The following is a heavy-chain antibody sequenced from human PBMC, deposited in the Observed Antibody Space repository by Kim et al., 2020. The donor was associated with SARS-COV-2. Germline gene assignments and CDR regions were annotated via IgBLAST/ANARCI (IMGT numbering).Heavy chain of an antibody. CDR3: ARDYDIWSEVAGMDV. D-gene: IGHD3-3*01. J-gene: IGHJ6*02. V-gene: IGHV3-33*01. Sequence: GWSLRLSCSASGFTFSSYGMHWVRQAPGKGLEWVVVLWYDGSIKYYADSVKGRFTISRDNSKNTLYLQMSSMRAEDTAVYACARDYDIWSEVAGMDVAG. CDR2: LWYDGSIK. CDR1: GFTFSSYG.